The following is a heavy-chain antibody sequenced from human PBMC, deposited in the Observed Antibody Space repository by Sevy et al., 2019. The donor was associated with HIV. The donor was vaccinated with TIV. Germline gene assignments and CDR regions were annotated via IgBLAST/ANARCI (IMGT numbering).Heavy chain of an antibody. CDR3: ARGAPNYYYAMDV. Sequence: SETLSLTCTVSGDSISGYYWSWIRQPPGKGLEWIGYIFYSRSTNYSPSLKSRVTISKDTSKNQFSLKLSSVTAADTALYYCARGAPNYYYAMDVWGQGTTVTVSS. CDR2: IFYSRST. J-gene: IGHJ6*02. CDR1: GDSISGYY. V-gene: IGHV4-59*01.